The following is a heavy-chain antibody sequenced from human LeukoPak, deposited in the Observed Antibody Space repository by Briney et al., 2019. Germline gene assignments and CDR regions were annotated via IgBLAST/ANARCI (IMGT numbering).Heavy chain of an antibody. Sequence: GGSLRLSCAASGFSFSSYSFNWVRQAPGKGLEWVSSISSSSDYIYYADSVKGRFTISRDNAKNSLYLQMKSLRAEDTAVYCCARGKTSQNIVTRKTYNWFDPWGQGTLVTVSS. D-gene: IGHD2/OR15-2a*01. CDR3: ARGKTSQNIVTRKTYNWFDP. J-gene: IGHJ5*02. V-gene: IGHV3-21*01. CDR1: GFSFSSYS. CDR2: ISSSSDYI.